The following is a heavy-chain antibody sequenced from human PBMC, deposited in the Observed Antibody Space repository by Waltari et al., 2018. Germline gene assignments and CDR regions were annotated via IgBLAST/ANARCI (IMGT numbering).Heavy chain of an antibody. Sequence: EVQLVESGGGLVQAGGSLRLSCAASGCTFRGYWMSWVRQAPGKGWELVANIKQDGSEKYYVCSVKGRFTISRDNAKNSLYLQMNSLRAEDTAVYYCASLQYSSSSRSFNYWGQGTLVTVSS. D-gene: IGHD6-6*01. J-gene: IGHJ4*02. CDR1: GCTFRGYW. CDR3: ASLQYSSSSRSFNY. CDR2: IKQDGSEK. V-gene: IGHV3-7*01.